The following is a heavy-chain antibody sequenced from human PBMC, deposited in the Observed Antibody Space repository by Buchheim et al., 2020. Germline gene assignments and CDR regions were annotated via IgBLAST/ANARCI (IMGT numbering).Heavy chain of an antibody. D-gene: IGHD3-10*01. CDR1: GFTFTTYG. CDR2: IWFDGNKK. CDR3: VRGPGSSVWHSAFDI. Sequence: QVQLVESGGGVVQPGTSLRLSCAASGFTFTTYGMHWVRQAPGKGLEWVAMIWFDGNKKDYGESVKGRFTISRDNSKNTLDLHINSLRVEDTAVYYCVRGPGSSVWHSAFDIWGQGT. J-gene: IGHJ3*02. V-gene: IGHV3-33*01.